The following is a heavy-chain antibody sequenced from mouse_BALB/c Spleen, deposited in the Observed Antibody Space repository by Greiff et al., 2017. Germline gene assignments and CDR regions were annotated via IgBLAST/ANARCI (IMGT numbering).Heavy chain of an antibody. CDR1: GFSFNDTY. V-gene: IGHV14-3*02. D-gene: IGHD1-1*01. Sequence: VQLQQSGAELVKPGASVKLSCTASGFSFNDTYMHWVKQRPGQGLEWIGRIDPADGNTKYDAKFQGKATITADTSSNTAYLQLSSLTSEDTAVFYCVRDYYGRSYEYMDDWGAGTTVTVSS. CDR2: IDPADGNT. J-gene: IGHJ1*01. CDR3: VRDYYGRSYEYMDD.